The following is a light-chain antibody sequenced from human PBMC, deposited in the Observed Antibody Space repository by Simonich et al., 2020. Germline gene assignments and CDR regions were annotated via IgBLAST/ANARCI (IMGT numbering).Light chain of an antibody. CDR1: SSNIGNNY. J-gene: IGLJ2*01. V-gene: IGLV1-51*01. CDR3: SSYTSSSHVV. CDR2: DNN. Sequence: QSVLTQQPSVSAAPGQKVTISCSGSSSNIGNNYVSWYQQLPGTAPKLLIYDNNKRPSGIPDRFSGSKSGNTASLTISGLQAEDEADYYCSSYTSSSHVVFGGGTKLTVL.